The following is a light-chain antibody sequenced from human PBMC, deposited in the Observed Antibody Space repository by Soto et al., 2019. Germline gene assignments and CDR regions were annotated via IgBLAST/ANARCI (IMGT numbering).Light chain of an antibody. Sequence: QLVLTQSSSASASLGSSVKLTCTLSSGHRSYIIAWHQQQPGKAPRYLMKLKGSGSYNKGSGVPDRFSGSSSGADRYLTIANLQFEDEADYYCETWDGNTVFGAGTKLTVL. CDR2: LKGSGSY. CDR3: ETWDGNTV. J-gene: IGLJ2*01. V-gene: IGLV4-60*02. CDR1: SGHRSYI.